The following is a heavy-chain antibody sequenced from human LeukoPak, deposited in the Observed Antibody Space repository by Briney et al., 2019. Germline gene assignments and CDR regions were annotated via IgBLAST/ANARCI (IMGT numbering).Heavy chain of an antibody. CDR3: ARVGLRYFDWLSHFDY. Sequence: LSGGSLRLSCAASGFTFSSYAMHWVRQAPGKGLEWVAVTSYDGSNKYYADSVKGRFTISRDNSKNTLYLQMNSLRAEDTAVYYCARVGLRYFDWLSHFDYWGQGTLVTVSS. V-gene: IGHV3-30*01. CDR1: GFTFSSYA. D-gene: IGHD3-9*01. CDR2: TSYDGSNK. J-gene: IGHJ4*02.